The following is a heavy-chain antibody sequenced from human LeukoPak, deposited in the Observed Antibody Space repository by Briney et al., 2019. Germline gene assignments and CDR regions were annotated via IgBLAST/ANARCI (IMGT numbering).Heavy chain of an antibody. CDR3: ARDQGAYGDYPYYFDY. CDR1: GYSFSDFP. D-gene: IGHD4-17*01. CDR2: INSNSGGT. V-gene: IGHV1-2*06. Sequence: GASVKVSCKASGYSFSDFPIHWVRQAPGQGLEWMGRINSNSGGTSYAQNFQGRVTMTRDTSINTAYMELSGLTSDDTAVYYCARDQGAYGDYPYYFDYWGQGTLVTVSS. J-gene: IGHJ4*02.